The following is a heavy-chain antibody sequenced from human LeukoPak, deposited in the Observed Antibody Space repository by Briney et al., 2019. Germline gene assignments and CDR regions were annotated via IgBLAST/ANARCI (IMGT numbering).Heavy chain of an antibody. CDR2: IYHSGST. CDR1: GGSISSGGYS. D-gene: IGHD3-10*01. CDR3: ARAMVRVVIPDAFDI. J-gene: IGHJ3*02. Sequence: PSQTLSLTCAVSGGSISSGGYSWSWIRQPPGKGLEWIGYIYHSGSTYYNPSLKSRVTISVDRSKNQFSLKLSSVTAADTAVYYCARAMVRVVIPDAFDIWGQGTMVTVSS. V-gene: IGHV4-30-2*01.